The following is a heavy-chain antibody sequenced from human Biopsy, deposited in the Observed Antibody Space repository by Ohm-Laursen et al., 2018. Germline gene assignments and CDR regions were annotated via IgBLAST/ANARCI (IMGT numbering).Heavy chain of an antibody. CDR3: VLASFDY. Sequence: SVKVSCKTSAYSFGDHRIHWVRQAPGQGLEWMGIINPGGNSTAYTQNFQGRVTMTWDTSTTTVYMELSSLRSEDTAVYYCVLASFDYWGQGTLVTVPS. J-gene: IGHJ4*02. V-gene: IGHV1-46*01. CDR2: INPGGNST. CDR1: AYSFGDHR.